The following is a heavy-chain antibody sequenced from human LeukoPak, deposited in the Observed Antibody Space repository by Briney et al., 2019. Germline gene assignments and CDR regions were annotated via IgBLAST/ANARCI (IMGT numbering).Heavy chain of an antibody. Sequence: SETLSLTCTVSGGSISSYYWSWIRQPPGKGLEWIGYIYYSGSTNYNPSLKSRVTISVDTSKNQFSLKLSSVTAADTAVYYCARDGIHYDSCGYDYWGQGTLVTVSS. CDR3: ARDGIHYDSCGYDY. CDR2: IYYSGST. V-gene: IGHV4-59*01. D-gene: IGHD3-22*01. J-gene: IGHJ4*02. CDR1: GGSISSYY.